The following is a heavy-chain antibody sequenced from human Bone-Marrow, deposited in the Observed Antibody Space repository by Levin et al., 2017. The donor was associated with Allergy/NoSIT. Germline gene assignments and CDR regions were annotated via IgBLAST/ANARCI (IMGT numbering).Heavy chain of an antibody. Sequence: GESLKISCAASGFTFSSYSMNWVRQAPGKGLEWVSSISSSSSYIYYADSVKGRFTISRDNAKNSLYLQMNSLRAEDTAVYYCARRLTGYDFWSGYSGGYSSSWYDGDYWGQGTLVTVSS. CDR1: GFTFSSYS. D-gene: IGHD3-3*01. CDR2: ISSSSSYI. J-gene: IGHJ4*02. CDR3: ARRLTGYDFWSGYSGGYSSSWYDGDY. V-gene: IGHV3-21*01.